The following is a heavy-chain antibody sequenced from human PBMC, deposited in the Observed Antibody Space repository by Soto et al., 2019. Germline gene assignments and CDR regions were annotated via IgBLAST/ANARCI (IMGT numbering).Heavy chain of an antibody. CDR2: IWYDGSNK. CDR1: GFTFSSYG. V-gene: IGHV3-33*01. Sequence: GGSLRLSCAASGFTFSSYGMHWVRQAPGKGLEWVAVIWYDGSNKYYADSVKGRFTISRDNSKNTLYLQMNSLRAEDTAVYYCARERYRNDTKKISFDCWGQGTLVTVSS. J-gene: IGHJ4*02. D-gene: IGHD2-8*01. CDR3: ARERYRNDTKKISFDC.